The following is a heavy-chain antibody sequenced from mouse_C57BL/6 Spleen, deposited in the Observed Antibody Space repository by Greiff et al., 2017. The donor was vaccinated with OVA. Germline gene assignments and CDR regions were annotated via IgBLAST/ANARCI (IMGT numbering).Heavy chain of an antibody. J-gene: IGHJ4*01. D-gene: IGHD2-5*01. V-gene: IGHV5-12*01. CDR1: GFPFSDSY. Sequence: EVMLVESGGGLVQPGGSLQLSCAASGFPFSDSYMYWVRQTPVKWLAWVAYFINVGGRTYYPDTVKGRFTISRDNAKNTLYLQMSRLKSEDTAMYYCARQSNFYAMDYWGQGTSVTVSS. CDR3: ARQSNFYAMDY. CDR2: FINVGGRT.